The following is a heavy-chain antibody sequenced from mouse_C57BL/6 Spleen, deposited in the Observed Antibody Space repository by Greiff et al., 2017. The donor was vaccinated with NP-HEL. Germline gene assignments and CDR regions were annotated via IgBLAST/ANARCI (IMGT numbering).Heavy chain of an antibody. CDR2: ISSGSSTI. CDR1: GFTFSDYG. D-gene: IGHD1-1*02. CDR3: ARDYGYYFDY. J-gene: IGHJ2*01. V-gene: IGHV5-17*01. Sequence: DVQLVESGGGLVKPGGSLKLSCAASGFTFSDYGMHWVRQAPEKGLEWVAYISSGSSTIYYADTVKGRFTISRDNAKNTLVLQMTSLRSEDTAMYYCARDYGYYFDYWGQSTTLTVSS.